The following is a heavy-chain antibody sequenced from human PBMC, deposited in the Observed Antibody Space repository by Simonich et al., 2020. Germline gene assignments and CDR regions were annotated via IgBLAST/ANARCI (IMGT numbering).Heavy chain of an antibody. Sequence: QVQLQESGPGLVKPSETLSLTCTVSGGSISSYYWSWIRQPPGKGLEWIGYIYYRGSTNYNPSLKSPVTISVDTSKNQFSLKLSSVTAADTAVYYCARSLGYYYYYYGMDVWGQGTTVTVSS. CDR3: ARSLGYYYYYYGMDV. V-gene: IGHV4-59*08. CDR2: IYYRGST. J-gene: IGHJ6*02. CDR1: GGSISSYY. D-gene: IGHD1-26*01.